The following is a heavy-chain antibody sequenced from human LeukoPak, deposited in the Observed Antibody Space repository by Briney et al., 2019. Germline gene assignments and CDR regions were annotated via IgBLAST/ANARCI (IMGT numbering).Heavy chain of an antibody. CDR3: ARDRPYTGGWRGFDY. CDR2: IIPMFGIA. D-gene: IGHD6-19*01. Sequence: SVKVSCKASGGTFSRYAISWVRQAPGQGLEWMGGIIPMFGIANYAQKFQGRVTITADESTSTAYMELSSLRSEDTAVYYCARDRPYTGGWRGFDYWGQGTLVTASS. CDR1: GGTFSRYA. V-gene: IGHV1-69*13. J-gene: IGHJ4*02.